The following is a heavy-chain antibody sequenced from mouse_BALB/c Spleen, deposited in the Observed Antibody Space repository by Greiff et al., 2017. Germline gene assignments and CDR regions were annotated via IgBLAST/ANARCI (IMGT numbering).Heavy chain of an antibody. CDR2: ISSGGSYT. V-gene: IGHV5-6-4*01. Sequence: EVKLMESGGGLVKPGGSLKLSCAASGFTFSSYTMSWVRQTPEKRLEWVATISSGGSYTYYPDSVKGRFTISRDNAKNTLYLQMSSLKSEDTAMYYCTREDSFFDYWGQGTTLTVSS. CDR1: GFTFSSYT. CDR3: TREDSFFDY. J-gene: IGHJ2*01.